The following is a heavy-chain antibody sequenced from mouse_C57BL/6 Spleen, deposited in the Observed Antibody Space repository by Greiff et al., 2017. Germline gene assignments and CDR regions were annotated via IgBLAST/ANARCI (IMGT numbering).Heavy chain of an antibody. CDR1: GLNIKDDY. CDR2: IDPENGDT. J-gene: IGHJ2*01. V-gene: IGHV14-4*01. CDR3: ATGGTTVAFDG. D-gene: IGHD1-1*01. Sequence: VQLQQPGAELVRPGASVKLSCTASGLNIKDDYMHWVKQRPEQGLEWIGWIDPENGDTEYASKFQGKATITADTSSNTAYLQLSSLTSEDTAVYCCATGGTTVAFDGWGQGTTLSVSS.